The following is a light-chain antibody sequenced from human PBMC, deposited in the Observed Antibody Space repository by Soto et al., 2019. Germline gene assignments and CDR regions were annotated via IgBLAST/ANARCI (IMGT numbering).Light chain of an antibody. V-gene: IGKV1-5*03. Sequence: DIQMTQSPSTLSASVGDRVTITCRASQNIFTWLAWYQQKPGRAPKLLISKASSLEGGVPSRFSGSGYGTEFTLTISSLQPDDFATYYCQQYSNYWTFGQGTKVEIK. CDR3: QQYSNYWT. CDR1: QNIFTW. J-gene: IGKJ1*01. CDR2: KAS.